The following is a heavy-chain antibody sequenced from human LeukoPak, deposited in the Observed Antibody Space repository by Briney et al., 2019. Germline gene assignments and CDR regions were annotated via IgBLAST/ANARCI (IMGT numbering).Heavy chain of an antibody. CDR3: ARSGAGGAFDM. V-gene: IGHV3-7*01. Sequence: GGSLRLSCAASGFTFSSYWMSWVRQAPGKGLEWVANIKQDGSEEYYVDSVKGRFTISGDNAKNTLFLQMNSLTAEDTAVYYCARSGAGGAFDMWGRGTMVTVSS. J-gene: IGHJ3*02. CDR2: IKQDGSEE. D-gene: IGHD3-10*01. CDR1: GFTFSSYW.